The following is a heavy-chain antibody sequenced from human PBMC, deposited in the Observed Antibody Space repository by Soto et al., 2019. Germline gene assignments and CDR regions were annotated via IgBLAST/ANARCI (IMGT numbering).Heavy chain of an antibody. Sequence: QVQLQQWGAGLLKPSETLSLTCAVYGGSFSGYYWSWIRQPPGKGLEWIGEITHSGSTNYNPSLKRRVTVSVDTSKNQFALKLSSVPAADTAVYYCARAGYSSSWYSSRTDAFDIWGQGTMVTVSS. V-gene: IGHV4-34*01. CDR3: ARAGYSSSWYSSRTDAFDI. D-gene: IGHD6-13*01. CDR1: GGSFSGYY. J-gene: IGHJ3*02. CDR2: ITHSGST.